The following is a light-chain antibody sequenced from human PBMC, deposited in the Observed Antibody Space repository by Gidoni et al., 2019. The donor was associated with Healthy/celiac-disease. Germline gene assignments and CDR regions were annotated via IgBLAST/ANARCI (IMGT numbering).Light chain of an antibody. J-gene: IGLJ1*01. CDR2: KDS. Sequence: SYELTQPPSVSVSPGQKARITCSGDALPKQYAYWYQQKPGQAPVLVNYKDSERPPGIPERFSGSSSGTTVTLTISGGQAEDEADYYCQSADSSGTYVFGTGTKVTVL. V-gene: IGLV3-25*03. CDR1: ALPKQY. CDR3: QSADSSGTYV.